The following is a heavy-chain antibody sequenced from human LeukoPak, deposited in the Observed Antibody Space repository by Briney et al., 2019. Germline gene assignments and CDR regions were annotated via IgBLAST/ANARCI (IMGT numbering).Heavy chain of an antibody. CDR3: ARDSGMKQQLDYFDY. CDR2: INPSGGST. D-gene: IGHD6-13*01. Sequence: GASVKVSCKASGYTFTSYYMHWVRQAPGQGLEWMGIINPSGGSTSYTQKFQGRVAMTRDTSTSTVYMELSSLRSEDTAVHYCARDSGMKQQLDYFDYWGQGTLVTVS. V-gene: IGHV1-46*01. CDR1: GYTFTSYY. J-gene: IGHJ4*02.